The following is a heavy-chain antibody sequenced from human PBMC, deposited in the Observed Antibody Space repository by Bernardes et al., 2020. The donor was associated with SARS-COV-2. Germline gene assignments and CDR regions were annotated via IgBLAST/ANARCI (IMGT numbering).Heavy chain of an antibody. CDR2: ISSSGSTI. J-gene: IGHJ4*02. CDR1: GFTFSSYE. V-gene: IGHV3-48*03. CDR3: ARDHPSPRFLEWLSPLGY. Sequence: GGSLRLSCAASGFTFSSYEMNWVRQAPGKGLEWVSYISSSGSTIYYADSVKGRFTISRDNAKNSLYLQMNSLRAEDTAVYYCARDHPSPRFLEWLSPLGYWGQGTLVTVSS. D-gene: IGHD3-3*01.